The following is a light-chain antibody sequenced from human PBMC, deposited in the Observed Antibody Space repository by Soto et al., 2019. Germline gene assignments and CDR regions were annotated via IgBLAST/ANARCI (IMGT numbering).Light chain of an antibody. CDR1: LSVVTN. Sequence: IVMTQSPATLSVSPGDRATLSCRASLSVVTNMAWYQQRPGQAPRLLIYGASIRDPGVPARFSGSGSGTEFTLTINSLQSEDFATYYCQQYNICPRTFGRRTRVEV. CDR2: GAS. CDR3: QQYNICPRT. V-gene: IGKV3-15*01. J-gene: IGKJ1*01.